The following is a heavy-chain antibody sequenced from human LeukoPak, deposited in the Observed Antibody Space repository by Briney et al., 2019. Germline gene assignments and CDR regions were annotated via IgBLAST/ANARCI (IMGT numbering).Heavy chain of an antibody. CDR1: GFTFSSYG. V-gene: IGHV3-33*06. D-gene: IGHD3-10*01. Sequence: GGSLRLSCAASGFTFSSYGMHWVRQAPGKGLEWVAVIWYDGSNKYYADSVKGRFTISRDNSKNTLYLQMNSLRAEDTAVYYCANLPTDSYYYGSGKVYWGQGTLVTVSS. J-gene: IGHJ4*02. CDR3: ANLPTDSYYYGSGKVY. CDR2: IWYDGSNK.